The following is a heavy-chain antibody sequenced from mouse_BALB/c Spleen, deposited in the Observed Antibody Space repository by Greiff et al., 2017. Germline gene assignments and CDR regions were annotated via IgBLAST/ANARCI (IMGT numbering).Heavy chain of an antibody. CDR1: GFTFSSYY. V-gene: IGHV5-6-2*01. J-gene: IGHJ3*01. D-gene: IGHD4-1*01. Sequence: EVKLVESGGGLVKLGGSLKLSCAASGFTFSSYYMSWVRQTPEKRLELVAAINSNGGSTYYPDTVKGRFTISRDNAKNTLYLQMSSLKSEDTALYYCARHDWEAWFAYWGQGTLVTVSA. CDR2: INSNGGST. CDR3: ARHDWEAWFAY.